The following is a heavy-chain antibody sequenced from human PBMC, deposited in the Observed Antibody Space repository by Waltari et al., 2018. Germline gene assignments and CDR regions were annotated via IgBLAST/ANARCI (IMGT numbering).Heavy chain of an antibody. CDR3: ARHPAMTIMLWYFDL. CDR1: GGSISRSSYY. Sequence: QLQLQESGPGLVKPSETLSLTCTVSGGSISRSSYYWGWIRQPPGKGLEWIGSIYYSGSTYYNPSRKSRVTIAVDTSKNQFSRKLSSVTAADTAVYYCARHPAMTIMLWYFDLWGRGTLVTVSS. J-gene: IGHJ2*01. V-gene: IGHV4-39*01. CDR2: IYYSGST. D-gene: IGHD2-8*01.